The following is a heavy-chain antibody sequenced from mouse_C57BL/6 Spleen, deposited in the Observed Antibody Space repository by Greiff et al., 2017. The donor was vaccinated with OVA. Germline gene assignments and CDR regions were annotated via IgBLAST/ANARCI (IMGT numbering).Heavy chain of an antibody. Sequence: EVKVVESGGGLVKPGGSLKLSCAASGFTFSSYAMSWVRQTPEKRLEWVATISDGGSYTDYTDNVKGRFTISRDNAKNNLYLQMSHLKSEDTAMYYCARGSSGLIQRRYYFDYWGQGTTLTVSS. CDR1: GFTFSSYA. D-gene: IGHD1-3*01. CDR3: ARGSSGLIQRRYYFDY. J-gene: IGHJ2*01. V-gene: IGHV5-4*03. CDR2: ISDGGSYT.